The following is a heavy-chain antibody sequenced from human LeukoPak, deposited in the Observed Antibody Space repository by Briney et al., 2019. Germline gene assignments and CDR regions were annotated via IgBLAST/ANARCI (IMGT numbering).Heavy chain of an antibody. Sequence: GGSLRLSCAASGFILSSYAMTWVRQAPGKGLEGVSGISGSGGNTYYTDSVRGRLSISRDNPKNTLYLQVNSLRAEDTAVYYCAKDDDWLQFESWGQGTLVTVSS. CDR3: AKDDDWLQFES. D-gene: IGHD5-24*01. CDR1: GFILSSYA. V-gene: IGHV3-23*01. CDR2: ISGSGGNT. J-gene: IGHJ5*01.